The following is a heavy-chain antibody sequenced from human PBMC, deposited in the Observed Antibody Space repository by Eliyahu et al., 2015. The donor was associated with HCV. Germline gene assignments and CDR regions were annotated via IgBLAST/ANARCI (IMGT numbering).Heavy chain of an antibody. J-gene: IGHJ4*02. CDR1: GFKFGXYA. Sequence: EVQLVESGGDLVQPGRSLRLSCAASGFKFGXYALHWVRQAPGKGLEWVAGISWNGGSLGYGDSVKGRFTVTRANTENYLLLDMNSLRPEDTGVYFCAIGRGYSFGYRNYFESWGQGTLVTVSS. CDR2: ISWNGGSL. CDR3: AIGRGYSFGYRNYFES. D-gene: IGHD5-18*01. V-gene: IGHV3-9*01.